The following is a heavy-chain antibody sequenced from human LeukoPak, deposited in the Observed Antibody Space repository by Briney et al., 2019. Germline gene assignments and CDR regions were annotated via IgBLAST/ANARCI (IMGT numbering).Heavy chain of an antibody. CDR1: GFTFSSCW. Sequence: GGSLRLSCAASGFTFSSCWMNWVRQAPGKGLEWVANIKQDGSEKYYVDSVKGRFTISRDNAKNSLYLQMNSLRAEDTAVYYCARDKAHFDYWGQGTLVTVSS. CDR3: ARDKAHFDY. J-gene: IGHJ4*02. V-gene: IGHV3-7*01. CDR2: IKQDGSEK.